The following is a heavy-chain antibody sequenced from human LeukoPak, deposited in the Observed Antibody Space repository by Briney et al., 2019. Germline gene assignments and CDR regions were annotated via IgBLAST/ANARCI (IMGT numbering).Heavy chain of an antibody. CDR1: GFTFSSYA. D-gene: IGHD3-16*02. J-gene: IGHJ4*02. CDR2: ISATAT. CDR3: AKGQGSGSYPFDY. Sequence: GGSLRLSCAASGFTFSSYAMSWVRQAPGKGLEWVSVISATATYYADSVKGRFTISRDTSRNTPYLQMNSLRADDTAVYYCAKGQGSGSYPFDYWGQGTLVTVSS. V-gene: IGHV3-23*01.